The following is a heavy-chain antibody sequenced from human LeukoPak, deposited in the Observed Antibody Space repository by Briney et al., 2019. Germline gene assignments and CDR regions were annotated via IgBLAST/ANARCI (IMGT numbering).Heavy chain of an antibody. Sequence: GGSLRLSCAASGFPFSAYAMTWVRQPPGKGPEWVSSISPQGITYYADSVKGRFTVSRDNSRNTLFLQMGSLRADDMAVYYCAKPRVDSGTGSSYGHGLDFWGQGTLVTVSS. V-gene: IGHV3-23*01. CDR3: AKPRVDSGTGSSYGHGLDF. D-gene: IGHD5-18*01. J-gene: IGHJ4*02. CDR2: ISPQGIT. CDR1: GFPFSAYA.